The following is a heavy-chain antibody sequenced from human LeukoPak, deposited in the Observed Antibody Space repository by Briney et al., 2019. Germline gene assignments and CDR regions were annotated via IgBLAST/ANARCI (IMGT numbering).Heavy chain of an antibody. CDR1: GYTFTSYD. V-gene: IGHV1-8*01. CDR3: ARGDGDGWSPLLAYYYYYYMDV. D-gene: IGHD3-10*01. CDR2: MNPNRGNT. J-gene: IGHJ6*03. Sequence: GASVKVSCKASGYTFTSYDINWVRQATGQGRTGMGWMNPNRGNTGYAQKFQGRVTMTRNTSISTAYMELSSLRSEDTAVYYCARGDGDGWSPLLAYYYYYYMDVWGKGTTVTVSS.